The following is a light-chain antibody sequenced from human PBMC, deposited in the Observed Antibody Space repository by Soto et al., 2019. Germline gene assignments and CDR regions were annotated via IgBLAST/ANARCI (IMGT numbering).Light chain of an antibody. Sequence: QSVLTQPASVSGSPGQSITISCTGSSSDLGAFKYVSWYQQHPGKAPQLMIYEVTNRPSGVSLRFSGSKSGNTASLTISGLQAEEEADYYCSSYTGSSTYVFGTGTKVTVL. V-gene: IGLV2-14*01. CDR2: EVT. CDR1: SSDLGAFKY. J-gene: IGLJ1*01. CDR3: SSYTGSSTYV.